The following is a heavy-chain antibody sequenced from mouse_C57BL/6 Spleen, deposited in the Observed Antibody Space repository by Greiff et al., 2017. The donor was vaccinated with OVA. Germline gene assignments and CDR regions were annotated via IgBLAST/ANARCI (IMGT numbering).Heavy chain of an antibody. CDR1: GFNFKDYY. Sequence: EVQLQQSGAELVKPGASVKLSCTASGFNFKDYYMHWVKQRTEQGLEWIGRIDPEDGDTKYAPKFQGKATITADTSSNTAYLQLSSLTSEDTAVYYCASYYDCFDYWGQGTTLTVSS. D-gene: IGHD2-4*01. V-gene: IGHV14-2*01. J-gene: IGHJ2*01. CDR3: ASYYDCFDY. CDR2: IDPEDGDT.